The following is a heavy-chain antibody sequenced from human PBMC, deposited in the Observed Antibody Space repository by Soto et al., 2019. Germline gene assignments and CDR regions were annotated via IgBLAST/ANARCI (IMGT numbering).Heavy chain of an antibody. CDR3: ARVGGYYQSLDT. J-gene: IGHJ5*02. V-gene: IGHV4-59*01. D-gene: IGHD3-22*01. CDR2: VYYSGST. Sequence: PSETLSLTCTVSGGSIGDYYWSWIRQPPGKGLEWIGYVYYSGSTSYNPSLKTGVTISVDTSKNQFSLKLTSVTPADTAIYYCARVGGYYQSLDTWGQGTLVTVSS. CDR1: GGSIGDYY.